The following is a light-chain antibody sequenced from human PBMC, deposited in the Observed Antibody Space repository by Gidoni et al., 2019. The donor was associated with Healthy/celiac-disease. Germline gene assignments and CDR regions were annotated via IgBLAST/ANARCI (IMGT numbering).Light chain of an antibody. CDR1: QSVSRD. CDR3: QQRSNPVT. V-gene: IGKV3-11*01. CDR2: DAS. J-gene: IGKJ4*01. Sequence: IVLTQSPATLALSPAERATLSCRASQSVSRDLAWYQQKPGQAPRLLIYDASDRATVIPARFSGSGSGIDFTLTISSLEPEDFAVYYGQQRSNPVTFGGGTKVEIK.